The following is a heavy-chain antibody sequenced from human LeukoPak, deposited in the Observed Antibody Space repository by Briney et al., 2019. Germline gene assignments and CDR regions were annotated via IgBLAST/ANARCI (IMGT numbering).Heavy chain of an antibody. J-gene: IGHJ5*02. CDR2: IIPILGIA. Sequence: SVKLSCNSSGGTFSSYAISWVRQAPGQGLEWMGGIIPILGIANYAQKFQGRVTITADKSTSTAYMELSSLRSEDTAVYYCARVPFNGPYYYGSSGYSNWFDPWGQGTLVTVSS. V-gene: IGHV1-69*04. CDR1: GGTFSSYA. CDR3: ARVPFNGPYYYGSSGYSNWFDP. D-gene: IGHD3-22*01.